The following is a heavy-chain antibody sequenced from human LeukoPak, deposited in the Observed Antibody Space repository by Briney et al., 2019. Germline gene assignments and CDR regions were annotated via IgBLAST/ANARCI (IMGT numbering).Heavy chain of an antibody. Sequence: SETLSLTCTVSGGSISSYYWSWIRQPPGKGLEWIGYIYYSGSTNYNPSLKSRVTISVKTSKNQFSLKLSSVTAADTAVYYCARGYYDILTGYYSWFDPWGQGTLVTVSS. V-gene: IGHV4-59*01. D-gene: IGHD3-9*01. CDR1: GGSISSYY. J-gene: IGHJ5*02. CDR2: IYYSGST. CDR3: ARGYYDILTGYYSWFDP.